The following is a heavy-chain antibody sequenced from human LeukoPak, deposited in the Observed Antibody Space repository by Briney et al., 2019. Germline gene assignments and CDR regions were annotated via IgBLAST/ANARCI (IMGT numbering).Heavy chain of an antibody. V-gene: IGHV1-8*01. CDR1: GYTFTSYD. D-gene: IGHD2-2*01. CDR2: VNPNSGNT. CDR3: ARFSSTSFLRGNWFDP. Sequence: ASVKVSCKASGYTFTSYDINWVRQATGQGLEWMGWVNPNSGNTGYAQKFQGRVTITADESTSTAYMELSSLRSEDTAVYYCARFSSTSFLRGNWFDPWGQGTLVTVSS. J-gene: IGHJ5*02.